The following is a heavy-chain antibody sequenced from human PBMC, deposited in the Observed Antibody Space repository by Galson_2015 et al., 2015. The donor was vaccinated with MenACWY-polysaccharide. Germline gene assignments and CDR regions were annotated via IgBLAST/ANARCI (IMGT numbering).Heavy chain of an antibody. CDR1: GFTFSNYW. V-gene: IGHV3-7*01. CDR3: ARGHYGMDV. Sequence: SLRLSCAASGFTFSNYWMTWVRQAPGKGLEWVANIKKDGSEKYYVDSVKGRFTISRDNALYLQMNSLRAEDTAVYFCARGHYGMDVWGQGTTVTASS. CDR2: IKKDGSEK. J-gene: IGHJ6*02.